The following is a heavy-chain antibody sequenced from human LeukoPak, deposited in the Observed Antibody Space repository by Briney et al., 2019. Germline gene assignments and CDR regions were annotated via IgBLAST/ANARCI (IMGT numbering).Heavy chain of an antibody. D-gene: IGHD3-22*01. CDR3: ARDSSGYPDY. V-gene: IGHV1-69*13. CDR2: IIPIFGTA. CDR1: GYTFTSYD. J-gene: IGHJ4*02. Sequence: SVKVSCKASGYTFTSYDINWVRQAPGQGLEWMGGIIPIFGTANYAQKFQGRVTITADESTSTAYMELSSLRSEDTAVYYCARDSSGYPDYWGQGTLVTVSS.